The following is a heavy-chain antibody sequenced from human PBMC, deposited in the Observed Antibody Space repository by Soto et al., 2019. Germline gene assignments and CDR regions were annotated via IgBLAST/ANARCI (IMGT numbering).Heavy chain of an antibody. CDR1: GFTFTDFA. V-gene: IGHV3-23*01. Sequence: LLLESGGGLAQPGGPLRLSCAASGFTFTDFAMSWVRQAPGKGLEWVSSIGGDGAAKFYAESVKGRFTISRDNSWNTLFLQMTSLRADYTAIYNCAKDKMAHNSVWDPFDICGREAMVTVSS. J-gene: IGHJ3*02. CDR3: AKDKMAHNSVWDPFDI. CDR2: IGGDGAAK. D-gene: IGHD1-20*01.